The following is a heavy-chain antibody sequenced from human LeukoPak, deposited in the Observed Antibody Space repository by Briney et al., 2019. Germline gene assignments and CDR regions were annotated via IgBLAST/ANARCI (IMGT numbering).Heavy chain of an antibody. D-gene: IGHD3-22*01. J-gene: IGHJ6*02. CDR3: ARDQAPYYYDSSGSYGMDV. V-gene: IGHV3-33*01. CDR1: GFTFSSYG. CDR2: IWYDGSNK. Sequence: GGSLRLSCAASGFTFSSYGMHWVRQAPGKGPEWVAVIWYDGSNKYYADSVKGRFTISRDNSKNTLYLQMNSLRAEDTAVYYCARDQAPYYYDSSGSYGMDVWGQGTTVTVSS.